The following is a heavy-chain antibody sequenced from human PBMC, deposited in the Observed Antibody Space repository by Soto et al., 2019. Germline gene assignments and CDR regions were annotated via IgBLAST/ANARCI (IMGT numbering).Heavy chain of an antibody. J-gene: IGHJ3*02. CDR3: ARDPLVVVQAAIRAIPRPPITRGDDFDI. CDR1: GFTFGIYS. V-gene: IGHV3-21*01. D-gene: IGHD2-2*02. Sequence: PGGSLRLSCAASGFTFGIYSMNGVRQAPGKGLEWVSSISSSSSYIYYADSVKGRFTISRDNAKNSLYLQMNSLRAEDTAVYYCARDPLVVVQAAIRAIPRPPITRGDDFDIWGQGTTVNV. CDR2: ISSSSSYI.